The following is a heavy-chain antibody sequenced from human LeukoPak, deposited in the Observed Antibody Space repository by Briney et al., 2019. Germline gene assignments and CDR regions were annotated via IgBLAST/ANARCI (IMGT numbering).Heavy chain of an antibody. Sequence: AGSLRLSCAASGFTFNNYVMHWVRQPPGKRLEWVALISYDGSNKYYAYPVRGRFTISRENYKNTLYLQMYSLTAENTAFYYCAKDFEGFCGGDCYSMHFWGQGTLATVSS. CDR2: ISYDGSNK. V-gene: IGHV3-30*18. J-gene: IGHJ4*02. CDR1: GFTFNNYV. D-gene: IGHD2-21*02. CDR3: AKDFEGFCGGDCYSMHF.